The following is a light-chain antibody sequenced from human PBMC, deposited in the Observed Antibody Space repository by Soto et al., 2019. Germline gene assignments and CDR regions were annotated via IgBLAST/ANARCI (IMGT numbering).Light chain of an antibody. CDR1: QGVSANS. Sequence: EIVLTQSPGTLSLSPGDRATLSCRASQGVSANSLAWYRQSLGQAPKLLIYGASSRAAGIPDRFGGNGSGTYFTLTISRLESEDFALYSCHQYGSAPFTFGPGAKVDIK. J-gene: IGKJ3*01. CDR3: HQYGSAPFT. CDR2: GAS. V-gene: IGKV3-20*01.